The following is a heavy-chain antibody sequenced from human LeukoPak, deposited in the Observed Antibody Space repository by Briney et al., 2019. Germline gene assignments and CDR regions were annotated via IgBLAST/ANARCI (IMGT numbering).Heavy chain of an antibody. CDR3: ARARWTSTVTTCYLDF. V-gene: IGHV1-3*01. J-gene: IGHJ4*02. CDR2: INAGNGKT. CDR1: GYIFTDYA. D-gene: IGHD4-17*01. Sequence: ASVKVSCKASGYIFTDYAIQWVRQAPGQGLEWMGWINAGNGKTKYSQKFQGRVTITRDTSASTAYMELSGLRSDDTAVYYCARARWTSTVTTCYLDFWGQGTLVTVSS.